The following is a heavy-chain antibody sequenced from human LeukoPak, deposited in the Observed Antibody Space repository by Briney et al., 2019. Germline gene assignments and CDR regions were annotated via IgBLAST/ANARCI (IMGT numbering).Heavy chain of an antibody. V-gene: IGHV4-34*01. D-gene: IGHD5-24*01. CDR2: INHSGST. CDR1: GGSFSGYY. CDR3: AKPIRDGYKRGKTLRSTYFDY. J-gene: IGHJ4*02. Sequence: PSETLSLTCAVYGGSFSGYYWSWIRQPPGKGLEWIGEINHSGSTNYNPSLTSRVTISVDTSKNQFSLKLSSVTAADTAVYYCAKPIRDGYKRGKTLRSTYFDYWGQGTLVTVSS.